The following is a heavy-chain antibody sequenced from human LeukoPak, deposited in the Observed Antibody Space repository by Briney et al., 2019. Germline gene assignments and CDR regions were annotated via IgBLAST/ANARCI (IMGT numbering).Heavy chain of an antibody. CDR2: IWFDGSKK. D-gene: IGHD3-9*01. CDR3: ARVANITTFGMDV. Sequence: GRSLRLSCAASGFTFSSYGMHWVRQAPGKGLEWVALIWFDGSKKYYADSVKGRFTISRDNSKNTLYLQMNSLRVEGTAVYYCARVANITTFGMDVWGQGTTATVSS. J-gene: IGHJ6*02. CDR1: GFTFSSYG. V-gene: IGHV3-33*01.